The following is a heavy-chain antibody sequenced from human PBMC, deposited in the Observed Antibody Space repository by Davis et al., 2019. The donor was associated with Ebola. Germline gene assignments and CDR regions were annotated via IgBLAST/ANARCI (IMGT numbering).Heavy chain of an antibody. Sequence: PSEILSLTCTVSGGSFSSYYWSWIRQPPGKGLEWIGYIYYSGSTDYNPSLKSRATISVDTSKNQFSLKLRSVTAADTAMYYCARPHTARISSDAFDIWGQGTMVTVSS. CDR2: IYYSGST. CDR3: ARPHTARISSDAFDI. CDR1: GGSFSSYY. D-gene: IGHD2/OR15-2a*01. V-gene: IGHV4-59*01. J-gene: IGHJ3*02.